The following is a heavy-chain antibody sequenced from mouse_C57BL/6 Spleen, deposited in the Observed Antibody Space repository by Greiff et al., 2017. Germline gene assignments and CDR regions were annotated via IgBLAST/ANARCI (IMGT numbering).Heavy chain of an antibody. D-gene: IGHD2-4*01. CDR2: IYPGDGDT. V-gene: IGHV1-82*01. CDR1: GYAFSSSW. Sequence: VQLQQSGPELVKPGASVKISCKASGYAFSSSWMNWVKQRPGKGLEWIGRIYPGDGDTNYNGKFKGKATLTADKSSSTAYMQLSSLTSEDSAVYFCARDDYLFAYWGQGTLVTVSA. CDR3: ARDDYLFAY. J-gene: IGHJ3*01.